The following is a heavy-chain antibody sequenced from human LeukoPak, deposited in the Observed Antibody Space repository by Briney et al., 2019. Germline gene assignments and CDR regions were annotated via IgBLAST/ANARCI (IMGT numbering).Heavy chain of an antibody. CDR3: ARTSRIWFGELYWFDP. CDR2: IYTSGST. CDR1: GGSFSGYY. D-gene: IGHD3-10*01. J-gene: IGHJ5*02. Sequence: SETLSLTCAVYGGSFSGYYWSWIRQPAGKGLEWIGRIYTSGSTNYNPSLKSRVTMSVDTSKNQFSLKPSSVTAADTAVYYCARTSRIWFGELYWFDPWGQGTLVTVSS. V-gene: IGHV4-59*10.